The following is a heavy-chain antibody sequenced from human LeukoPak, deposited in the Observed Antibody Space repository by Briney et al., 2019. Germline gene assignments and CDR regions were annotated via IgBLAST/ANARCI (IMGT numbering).Heavy chain of an antibody. CDR3: AXGRKYXLLYYFDY. V-gene: IGHV4-34*01. CDR2: INHSGST. CDR1: GGSFSGYY. D-gene: IGHD2-2*01. Sequence: PSETLSLTCAVYGGSFSGYYWSWIRQPPGKGLEWIGEINHSGSTNYNPSLKSRVTISVDTSKNQFSLKLSSVTAADTAVYYCAXGRKYXLLYYFDYWGQGTLVTVXS. J-gene: IGHJ4*02.